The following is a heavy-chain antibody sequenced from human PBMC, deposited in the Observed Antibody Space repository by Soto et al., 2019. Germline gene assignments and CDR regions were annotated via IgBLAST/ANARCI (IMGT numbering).Heavy chain of an antibody. Sequence: QVQLQQWGAGLLKPSETLSLTCAVYGGSFSDYYCSWLRQPPGKGPEWIGEINHSGNTKYNPSLESWVTISVDTSKNQFSLKLNSVSAADTAVYYCARTGGMDVWSQGATVTVSS. CDR2: INHSGNT. CDR1: GGSFSDYY. V-gene: IGHV4-34*01. J-gene: IGHJ6*02. CDR3: ARTGGMDV.